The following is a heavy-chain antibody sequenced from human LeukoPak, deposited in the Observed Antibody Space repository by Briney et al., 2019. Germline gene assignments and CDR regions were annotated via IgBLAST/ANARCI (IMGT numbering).Heavy chain of an antibody. Sequence: ASVKVSCKASGYTFTGYYMHWVRQAPGQGLEWMGWINPNSGGTNYAQKFQGRVTMTRDTSISTAYMELSRLRSDDTAVYYCARLRDYYDSSGYPPFDYWGQGTLVTVSS. D-gene: IGHD3-22*01. CDR3: ARLRDYYDSSGYPPFDY. CDR2: INPNSGGT. J-gene: IGHJ4*02. V-gene: IGHV1-2*02. CDR1: GYTFTGYY.